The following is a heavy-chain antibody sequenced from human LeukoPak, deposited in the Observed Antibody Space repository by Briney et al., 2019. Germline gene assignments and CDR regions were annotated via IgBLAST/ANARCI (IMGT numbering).Heavy chain of an antibody. CDR3: ARTSSLAQTFDY. D-gene: IGHD3-16*01. Sequence: SETLSLTCAVSGGSISSGGYSWGWIRQPPGKGLEWIGYIYHSGTTYYNPSLKSRVTISVDRSKNQFSPRLSSVTAADTAAYYCARTSSLAQTFDYWGQGTLVTVSS. CDR2: IYHSGTT. J-gene: IGHJ4*02. CDR1: GGSISSGGYS. V-gene: IGHV4-30-2*01.